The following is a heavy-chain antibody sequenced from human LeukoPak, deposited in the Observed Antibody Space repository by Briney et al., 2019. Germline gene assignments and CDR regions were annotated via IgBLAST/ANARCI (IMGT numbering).Heavy chain of an antibody. CDR3: ARDIKVGWYFDL. CDR1: GGSISTYY. V-gene: IGHV4-59*01. J-gene: IGHJ2*01. Sequence: SETLSLTCTVSGGSISTYYWSWVRQPPGKGLEWIGYIDYSGSANYNPSLESRVTISVDTSKNRLSLNLGSVTAADTAMYYCARDIKVGWYFDLWGRGTLVTVSS. CDR2: IDYSGSA. D-gene: IGHD3-10*01.